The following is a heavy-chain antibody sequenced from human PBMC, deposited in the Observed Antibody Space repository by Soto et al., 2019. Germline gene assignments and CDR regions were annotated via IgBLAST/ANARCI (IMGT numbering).Heavy chain of an antibody. D-gene: IGHD4-17*01. V-gene: IGHV3-53*01. Sequence: PGGSLRLSCASSVFTVISNYMSWVRQAPGKGLEWVSVIYSGGSTYYADSVKGRFTISRDNSKNTLYLQMNSLRAEDTAVYYCARHTVTTEIDAFDMWGQGTMVTVSS. CDR2: IYSGGST. CDR3: ARHTVTTEIDAFDM. J-gene: IGHJ3*02. CDR1: VFTVISNY.